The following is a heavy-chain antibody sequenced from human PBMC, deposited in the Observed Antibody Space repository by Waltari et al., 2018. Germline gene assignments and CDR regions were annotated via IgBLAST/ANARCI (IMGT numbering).Heavy chain of an antibody. Sequence: QVQLQESGPGLVKPSETLSLTCTVSGGSISSYYWSWIRQPPGKGLEWIGYIYYSGSTNYNPSLKSRVTISVDTSKNQFSLKLSSVTAADTAVYYCARDPGEFWSGSHFDYWGQGTLVTVSS. CDR2: IYYSGST. J-gene: IGHJ4*02. CDR3: ARDPGEFWSGSHFDY. CDR1: GGSISSYY. V-gene: IGHV4-59*01. D-gene: IGHD3-3*01.